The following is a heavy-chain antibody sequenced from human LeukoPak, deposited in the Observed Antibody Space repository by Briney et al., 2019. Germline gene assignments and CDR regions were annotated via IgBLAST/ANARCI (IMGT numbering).Heavy chain of an antibody. CDR2: IGDRGHST. J-gene: IGHJ4*02. CDR3: AKYADSLFSDY. Sequence: PGGSLRLSCAASGFNFTNYAMNWVRQAPGKGLEWLSLIGDRGHSTYYADSVKGRFTISRDNSKNTLYLQMNSLRADDTAVYYCAKYADSLFSDYWGQGTLVTVSS. V-gene: IGHV3-23*01. D-gene: IGHD4-17*01. CDR1: GFNFTNYA.